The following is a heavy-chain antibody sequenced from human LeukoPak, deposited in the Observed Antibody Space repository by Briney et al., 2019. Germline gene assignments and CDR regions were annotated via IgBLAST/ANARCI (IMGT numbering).Heavy chain of an antibody. CDR3: ARVRRDGYNYLAY. V-gene: IGHV3-30*03. CDR2: ISYDVNNK. D-gene: IGHD5-24*01. CDR1: GFTFINYG. Sequence: GGSLRLSCAASGFTFINYGMHWVRQAPGKGLEWVAVISYDVNNKYYADSVKGRFTISRDNSKNTLYLQMNSLRSEDTAVYYCARVRRDGYNYLAYWGQGTLVTVSS. J-gene: IGHJ4*02.